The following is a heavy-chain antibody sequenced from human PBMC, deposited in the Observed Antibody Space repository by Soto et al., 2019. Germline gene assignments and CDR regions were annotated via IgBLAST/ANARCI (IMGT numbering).Heavy chain of an antibody. Sequence: GALRLSCAASGFTFSSYGMHWVRQAPCKGLEWVAGIWSDGSNKYYADSVKGRFTISSDNSKNTLYLQMNSLRAEDTAVYYCARFLLGYYGMDVWGQGTTVTVSS. V-gene: IGHV3-33*01. D-gene: IGHD3-16*01. CDR2: IWSDGSNK. CDR1: GFTFSSYG. CDR3: ARFLLGYYGMDV. J-gene: IGHJ6*02.